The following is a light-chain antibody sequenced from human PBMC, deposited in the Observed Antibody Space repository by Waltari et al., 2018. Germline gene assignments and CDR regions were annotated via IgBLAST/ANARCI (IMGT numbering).Light chain of an antibody. CDR3: QSYDKILSAWV. CDR1: TSTTGAGYA. Sequence: QSVLTQPPSVSGAPGQSVTVPCTGSTSTTGAGYAVQWYQQFPGRAPKLVIYANTYRPSGVPDRFSATKSGSSASLAITGLQAEDEADYYCQSYDKILSAWVFGGGTKLTVL. V-gene: IGLV1-40*01. CDR2: ANT. J-gene: IGLJ3*02.